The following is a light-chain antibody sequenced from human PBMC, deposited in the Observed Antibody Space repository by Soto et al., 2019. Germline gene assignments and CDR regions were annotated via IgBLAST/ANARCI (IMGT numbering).Light chain of an antibody. CDR1: SSDVGGYNY. V-gene: IGLV2-8*02. Sequence: SGSRAHRQSVSITCNRTSSDVGGYNYVSWYQQHPGKAPKLMIYEVSKRPSGVPDRFSGSKSGNTASLTVSGLQDEDEADYYCSSYAGSNNYVFVTVTKVTVL. J-gene: IGLJ1*01. CDR2: EVS. CDR3: SSYAGSNNYV.